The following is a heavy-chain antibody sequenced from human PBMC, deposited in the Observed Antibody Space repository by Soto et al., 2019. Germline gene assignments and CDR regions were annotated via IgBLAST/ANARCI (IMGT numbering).Heavy chain of an antibody. Sequence: QVQLVESGGTLVKPGGSLRLSCAASGFSFSDYFMSWIRQAPGKRLEWLSYISGSGNTIFYADSVKGRFTISRDNAKNSLYLQMNSLRADDPAVYYCARRSTMVTDFDYWGQGTLVAVSS. V-gene: IGHV3-11*01. J-gene: IGHJ4*02. CDR1: GFSFSDYF. D-gene: IGHD3-10*01. CDR2: ISGSGNTI. CDR3: ARRSTMVTDFDY.